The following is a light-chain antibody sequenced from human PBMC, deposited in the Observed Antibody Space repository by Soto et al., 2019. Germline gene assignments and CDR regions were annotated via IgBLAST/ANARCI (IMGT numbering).Light chain of an antibody. CDR1: SSDVDVFDY. Sequence: QSALTRPRSVSGSPGQSVTISCTATSSDVDVFDYVSWYQQHPGKAPKLIIYDVNQRPSGVPDRFSGSMSGNSASLTISGLQAEDEADYYCCSYAGTFTYVFGTGTKLTVL. CDR3: CSYAGTFTYV. J-gene: IGLJ1*01. CDR2: DVN. V-gene: IGLV2-11*01.